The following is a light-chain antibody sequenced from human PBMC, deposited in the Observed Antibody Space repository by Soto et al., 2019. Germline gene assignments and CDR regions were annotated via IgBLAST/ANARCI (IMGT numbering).Light chain of an antibody. CDR1: QSVSSNF. CDR2: GAS. Sequence: EIVLTQSPGTLSLSPGERATLSCRASQSVSSNFLAWYQQKPGQAPRLLMYGASSRATGIPDRFGGSGSGTGFTLTISRLEPEDFGVYYCQQYGSSPITFGQGTRLDMK. J-gene: IGKJ5*01. V-gene: IGKV3-20*01. CDR3: QQYGSSPIT.